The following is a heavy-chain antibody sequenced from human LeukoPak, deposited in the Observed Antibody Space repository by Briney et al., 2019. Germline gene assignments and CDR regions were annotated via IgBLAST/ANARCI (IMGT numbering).Heavy chain of an antibody. CDR3: ARGMGTPYYFDY. CDR2: VFHSGST. Sequence: PSGTLSLTCDVSGASIGNTNWWGWVRQPPGKGLEWIGEVFHSGSTNYNPSLKSRVTLSVDTSKNQFSLKLSSVTAADTAVYYCARGMGTPYYFDYWGQGTLVTVSS. J-gene: IGHJ4*02. V-gene: IGHV4-4*02. D-gene: IGHD7-27*01. CDR1: GASIGNTNW.